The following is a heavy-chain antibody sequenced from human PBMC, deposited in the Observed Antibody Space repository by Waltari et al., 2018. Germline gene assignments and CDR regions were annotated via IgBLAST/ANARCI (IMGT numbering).Heavy chain of an antibody. J-gene: IGHJ4*02. CDR1: GYTYTGYY. Sequence: QVQLVQSGAEVKKPGASVKVSCKASGYTYTGYYMHWVRQAPGQGLEWVGWVNPSNGAKKYAQNFQGRVTMTRDTSISTFYMELSRLRSGDTGMYYCVRDQGVGGTSLNYWGQGTLVTVSS. CDR3: VRDQGVGGTSLNY. CDR2: VNPSNGAK. V-gene: IGHV1-2*02. D-gene: IGHD1-26*01.